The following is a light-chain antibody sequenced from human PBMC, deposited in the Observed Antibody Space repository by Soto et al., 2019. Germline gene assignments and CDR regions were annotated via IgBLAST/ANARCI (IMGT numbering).Light chain of an antibody. J-gene: IGKJ2*01. CDR1: QSVSSSY. CDR3: QQYGSSSYT. CDR2: GAS. Sequence: ESVLTQSPGTLSLSPRESATLSCRASQSVSSSYLAWYQHKPGQAPRLLIFGASSRATDIPDRFSGSGSGTDFTLTISRLEPEDFAVYYCQQYGSSSYTFGQGTKLQIK. V-gene: IGKV3-20*01.